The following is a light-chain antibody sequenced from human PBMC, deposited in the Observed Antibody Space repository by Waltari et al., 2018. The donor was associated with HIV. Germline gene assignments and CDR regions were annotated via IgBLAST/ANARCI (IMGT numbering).Light chain of an antibody. V-gene: IGKV3-15*01. CDR1: QNVITN. Sequence: EIVMTQSPATLSVSPGERVTFSCRASQNVITNLAWYQQRPGQAPRLLIYGASTRATGVPPRISGGGSGTEFPLTIGSLQSEDFAFYYCQQYNKWPRTFGQGTKVEVK. J-gene: IGKJ1*01. CDR2: GAS. CDR3: QQYNKWPRT.